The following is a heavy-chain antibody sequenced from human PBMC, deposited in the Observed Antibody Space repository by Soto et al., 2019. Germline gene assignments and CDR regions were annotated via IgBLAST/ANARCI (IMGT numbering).Heavy chain of an antibody. CDR1: GFTFSNYA. Sequence: EVQLLESGGGLVQPGGSLRLSCAASGFTFSNYAVTWVRQAPGKGLEWVSTMSGSGGSTYYADSVKGRFTISRDNSKNTLYLQMNSLRAEDTAVYYCAKDHGSSWYEIDYWGQGTLVTVSS. J-gene: IGHJ4*02. D-gene: IGHD6-13*01. CDR3: AKDHGSSWYEIDY. CDR2: MSGSGGST. V-gene: IGHV3-23*01.